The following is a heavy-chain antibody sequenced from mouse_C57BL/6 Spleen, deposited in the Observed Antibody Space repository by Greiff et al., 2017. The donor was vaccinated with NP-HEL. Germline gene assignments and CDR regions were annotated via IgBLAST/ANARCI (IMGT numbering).Heavy chain of an antibody. D-gene: IGHD1-1*01. J-gene: IGHJ2*01. CDR3: TRGHYYGSSPLYFDY. V-gene: IGHV5-9-1*02. CDR1: GFTFSSYA. Sequence: EVKLVESGEGLVKPGGSLKLSCAASGFTFSSYAMSWVRQTPEKRLEWVAYISSGGDYIYYADTVTGRFPISRDNARNTLSLQMSSLKSEDTAMYYCTRGHYYGSSPLYFDYWGKGTTLTVSS. CDR2: ISSGGDYI.